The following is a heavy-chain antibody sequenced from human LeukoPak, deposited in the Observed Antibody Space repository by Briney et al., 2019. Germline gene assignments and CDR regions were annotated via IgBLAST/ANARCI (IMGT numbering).Heavy chain of an antibody. CDR3: ARETDY. Sequence: LRLSCAASGFTFSDYYMSWIRQPPGKGLEWIGYIYYSGSTNYNPSLKSRVTISVDTSKNQFSLRLSSVTAADTAVYYCARETDYWGQGTLVTVSS. CDR1: GFTFSDYY. CDR2: IYYSGST. J-gene: IGHJ4*02. V-gene: IGHV4-59*01.